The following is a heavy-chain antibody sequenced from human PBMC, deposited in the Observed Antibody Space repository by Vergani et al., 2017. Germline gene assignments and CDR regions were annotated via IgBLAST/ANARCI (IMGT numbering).Heavy chain of an antibody. CDR3: ARTYYDFWSGYYPDY. Sequence: QVQLQESGPGLVKPSETLSLTCTVSGGSISSYYWSWIRQPPGKGLEWIGYIYYSGSTNYNPSLKSRVTISVDTSKNQFSLKLGSVTAADTAVYYCARTYYDFWSGYYPDYWGQGTLVTVSS. CDR2: IYYSGST. CDR1: GGSISSYY. V-gene: IGHV4-59*01. J-gene: IGHJ4*02. D-gene: IGHD3-3*01.